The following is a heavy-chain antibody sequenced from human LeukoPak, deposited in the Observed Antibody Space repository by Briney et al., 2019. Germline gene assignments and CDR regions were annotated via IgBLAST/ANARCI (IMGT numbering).Heavy chain of an antibody. CDR1: GFTFASHA. Sequence: GGSLRLSCTASGFTFASHAMSWVRQAPGEGLEWVSFISGSSSSTYYADSVQGRFTTSRDKSKNILYLQMNSLRAEDTAVYYCAKDLSSSWPNAFRIWGQGTMVTVSS. V-gene: IGHV3-23*01. CDR2: ISGSSSST. CDR3: AKDLSSSWPNAFRI. J-gene: IGHJ3*02. D-gene: IGHD6-13*01.